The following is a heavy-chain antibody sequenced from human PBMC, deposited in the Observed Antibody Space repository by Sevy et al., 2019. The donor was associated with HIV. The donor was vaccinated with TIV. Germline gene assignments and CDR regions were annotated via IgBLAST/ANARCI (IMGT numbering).Heavy chain of an antibody. Sequence: GGSLRLSCAASGFTFSSYSMNWVRQAPGKGLEWVSYISSSSTIYYADSVKGRFTISRDNAKNSLYLQINSLRAEDTAVYYCARVQGYYDSTEDAFDIWGQGTMVTVSS. CDR2: ISSSSTI. V-gene: IGHV3-48*01. D-gene: IGHD3-22*01. CDR1: GFTFSSYS. J-gene: IGHJ3*02. CDR3: ARVQGYYDSTEDAFDI.